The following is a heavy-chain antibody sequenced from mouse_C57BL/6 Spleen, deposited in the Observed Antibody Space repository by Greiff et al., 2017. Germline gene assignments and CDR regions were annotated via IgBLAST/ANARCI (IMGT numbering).Heavy chain of an antibody. CDR3: ARCVYAMDY. V-gene: IGHV1-76*01. CDR1: GYTFTDYY. Sequence: VQLKESGAELVRPGASVKLSCKASGYTFTDYYINWVKQRPGQGLEWIARIYPGSGNTYYNEKFKGKATLTAEKSSSTAYMQLSSLTSEDSAVYFCARCVYAMDYWGQGTSVTVSS. CDR2: IYPGSGNT. J-gene: IGHJ4*01.